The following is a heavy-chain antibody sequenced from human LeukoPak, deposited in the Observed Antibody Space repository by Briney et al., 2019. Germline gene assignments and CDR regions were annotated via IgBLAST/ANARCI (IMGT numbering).Heavy chain of an antibody. CDR2: VRGGSGNT. Sequence: GGSLRLSCAASGFTFSNYAMSWVRQAPGKGLEWVSAVRGGSGNTYYADFVKGRFTISRDNSKNMLYLQMNSLRAEDTAVYYCAKSRRIVVVPAAVDYWGQGTLVTVSS. CDR3: AKSRRIVVVPAAVDY. CDR1: GFTFSNYA. V-gene: IGHV3-23*01. J-gene: IGHJ4*02. D-gene: IGHD2-2*01.